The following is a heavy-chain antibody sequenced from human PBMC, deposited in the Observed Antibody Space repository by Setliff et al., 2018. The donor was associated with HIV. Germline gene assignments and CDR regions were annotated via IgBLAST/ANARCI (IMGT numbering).Heavy chain of an antibody. Sequence: ASVKVSCKASGYAFTNSGMHRMRQAPGQRPEWMGCINGGSGKTEYPQKFQSRVTITRDTSAGTDYMELSSLRSEDTAVYYCAREGEGSGWSRLDNWGQGTLVTVSS. J-gene: IGHJ4*02. CDR3: AREGEGSGWSRLDN. V-gene: IGHV1-3*01. CDR2: INGGSGKT. CDR1: GYAFTNSG. D-gene: IGHD6-19*01.